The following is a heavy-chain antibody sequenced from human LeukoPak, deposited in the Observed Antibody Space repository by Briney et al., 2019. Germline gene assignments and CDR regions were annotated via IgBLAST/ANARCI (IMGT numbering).Heavy chain of an antibody. CDR3: ARSVPGGSGWMGSIEY. CDR1: GFTFSSYD. CDR2: IGTAGDT. J-gene: IGHJ4*02. Sequence: GGSLRLSCAASGFTFSSYDIHWVRQATGKGLEWVSGIGTAGDTFYLGSVKGRFSISRENAKNSLYLQMNSLRVGDTAVYYCARSVPGGSGWMGSIEYWGQGTLVTVPS. D-gene: IGHD6-19*01. V-gene: IGHV3-13*01.